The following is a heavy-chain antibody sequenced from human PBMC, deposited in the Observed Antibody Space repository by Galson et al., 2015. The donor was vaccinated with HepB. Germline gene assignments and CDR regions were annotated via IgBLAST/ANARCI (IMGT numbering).Heavy chain of an antibody. CDR3: ARRLAMGGFDY. V-gene: IGHV1-2*06. D-gene: IGHD2-15*01. CDR1: GFTFTGYY. CDR2: ITPHSGGT. Sequence: SVKVSCKASGFTFTGYYIHWVRQAPGQGLEWMGRITPHSGGTNYAQKFQGRVTMSRDTSITTAYMELGSLRSDDTAVYYCARRLAMGGFDYWGQGSLVSASS. J-gene: IGHJ4*02.